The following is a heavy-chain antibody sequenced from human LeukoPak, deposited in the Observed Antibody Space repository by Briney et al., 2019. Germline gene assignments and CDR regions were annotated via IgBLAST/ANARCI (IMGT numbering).Heavy chain of an antibody. CDR3: AKGPYCSSSSCYTIGSFDF. J-gene: IGHJ4*02. V-gene: IGHV3-30*18. Sequence: LRLSCAASGFTFSSYGMHWVRQAPGKGLEWVAVISYDGSNKYYADSVKGRFTISRDNSKNTVYLQMNSLRAEDTALYYCAKGPYCSSSSCYTIGSFDFWGQGTLVTVSS. D-gene: IGHD2-2*02. CDR2: ISYDGSNK. CDR1: GFTFSSYG.